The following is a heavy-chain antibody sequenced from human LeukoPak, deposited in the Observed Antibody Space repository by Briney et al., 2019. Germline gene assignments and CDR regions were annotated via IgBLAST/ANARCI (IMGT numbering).Heavy chain of an antibody. CDR3: ATLYYYYYYMDV. V-gene: IGHV4-39*01. J-gene: IGHJ6*03. CDR2: IYYSGST. CDR1: GDSISSSSYY. Sequence: SETLSLTCTVSGDSISSSSYYWGWIRQPPGKGLEWIGSIYYSGSTYYNPSLKSRVTISVDTSKNQFSLKLSSVTAADTAVYYCATLYYYYYYMDVWGKGTTVTVSS.